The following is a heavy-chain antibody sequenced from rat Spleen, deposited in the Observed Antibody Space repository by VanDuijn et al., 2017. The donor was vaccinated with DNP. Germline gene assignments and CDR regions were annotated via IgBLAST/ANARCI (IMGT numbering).Heavy chain of an antibody. CDR3: ARWTRYFDN. Sequence: EVQLQESGSGLVTPSQSLSLTCSVTGYSITTNFWGWIRQFPGNKMEYIGHISYSGSTTYNPSLKSRISMTRDTSKNHFFLHLNSVTSEDTGTYYCARWTRYFDNWGQGVMVTVSS. D-gene: IGHD1-7*01. CDR1: GYSITTNF. CDR2: ISYSGST. V-gene: IGHV3-1*01. J-gene: IGHJ2*01.